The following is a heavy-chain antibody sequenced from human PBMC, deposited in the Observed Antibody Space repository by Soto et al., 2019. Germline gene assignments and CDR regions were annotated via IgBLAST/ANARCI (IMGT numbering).Heavy chain of an antibody. Sequence: PSETLSLTCAVSGGSISSGGYSWSWIRQPPGKGLEWIGYIYHSGSTYYNPSLKSRVTISVDRSKNQFSLKLSSVTAADTAVYYCVWWFVGEHAESFDFRGQGLMVTL. J-gene: IGHJ3*01. CDR3: VWWFVGEHAESFDF. CDR1: GGSISSGGYS. D-gene: IGHD2-8*02. V-gene: IGHV4-30-2*01. CDR2: IYHSGST.